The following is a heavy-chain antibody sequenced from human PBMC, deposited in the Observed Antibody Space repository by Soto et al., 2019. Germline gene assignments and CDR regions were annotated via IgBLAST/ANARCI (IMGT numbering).Heavy chain of an antibody. CDR1: GFTFSSYD. Sequence: GGSLRLSCAASGFTFSSYDMHWVRQAPGKGLEYISAINSNGGITYYANSVKGKLTISRDNSKNTVYLQLGSLRVEDMGVYYCVRDTSFDCWGQGTLVTVSS. J-gene: IGHJ4*02. CDR3: VRDTSFDC. V-gene: IGHV3-64*01. CDR2: INSNGGIT.